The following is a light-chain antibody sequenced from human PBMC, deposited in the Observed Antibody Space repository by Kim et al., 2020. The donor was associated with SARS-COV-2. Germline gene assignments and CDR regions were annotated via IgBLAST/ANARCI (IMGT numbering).Light chain of an antibody. V-gene: IGKV3-20*01. J-gene: IGKJ4*01. Sequence: EIVLTQSPGTLSLSPGEGATLSCRASQSVSAGYVAWYQQRPAQAPRLLMYDTSKRATGIADRFSGSGSGTDFTLRISRLEPEDFALYYCQQYGNSPVTFGGGTKLEI. CDR3: QQYGNSPVT. CDR2: DTS. CDR1: QSVSAGY.